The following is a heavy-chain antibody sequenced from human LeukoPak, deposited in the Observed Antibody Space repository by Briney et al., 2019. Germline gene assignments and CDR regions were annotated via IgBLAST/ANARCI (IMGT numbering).Heavy chain of an antibody. J-gene: IGHJ4*02. CDR2: ISYDGRNK. V-gene: IGHV3-30*18. Sequence: QPGGSLRLSCAASGFTFNNYGMHWVRQAPGKGLEWVAVISYDGRNKRYPDSVKGRFTISRDISTDTLWLQMDSLRTEDTAVYYCAKGPLRGTAAAIDYWGQGPLVTVSS. CDR1: GFTFNNYG. CDR3: AKGPLRGTAAAIDY. D-gene: IGHD2-2*01.